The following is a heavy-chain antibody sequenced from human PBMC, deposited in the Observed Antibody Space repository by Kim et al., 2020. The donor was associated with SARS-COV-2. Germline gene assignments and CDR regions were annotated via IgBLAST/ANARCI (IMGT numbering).Heavy chain of an antibody. V-gene: IGHV3-30*18. D-gene: IGHD2-2*01. CDR3: AKDSRYCTSTSCSGYNFYGMDV. CDR2: ISYDGSNK. Sequence: GGSLRLSCAASGFTFRSYGVHWVRQAPGKGLEWVAVISYDGSNKFYADSVKGRFTISRDNSKKTLYVQMNSLRAEDTAVYYCAKDSRYCTSTSCSGYNFYGMDVWGQGTTVTVSS. J-gene: IGHJ6*02. CDR1: GFTFRSYG.